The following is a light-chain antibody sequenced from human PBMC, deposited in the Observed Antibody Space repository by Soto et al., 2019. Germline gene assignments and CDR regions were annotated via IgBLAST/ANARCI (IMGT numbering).Light chain of an antibody. Sequence: QCALTQPASVSGSPGQSITISCTGTSFNVGGYNYVSWYQQHPGKAPKLMIYDVSNRPSGVSNRFSGSKSGNTASLTISGLQAEDEADYYCSSYTSSSTLCVFGTGTKLTAL. V-gene: IGLV2-14*01. CDR2: DVS. J-gene: IGLJ1*01. CDR3: SSYTSSSTLCV. CDR1: SFNVGGYNY.